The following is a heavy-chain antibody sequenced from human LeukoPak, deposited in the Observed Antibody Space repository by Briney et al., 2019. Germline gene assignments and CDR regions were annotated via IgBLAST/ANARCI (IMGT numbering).Heavy chain of an antibody. CDR2: IYSGGST. CDR1: GFTVSNNY. Sequence: PGGSLRLPCAASGFTVSNNYMSWVRQAPGKGLEWASVIYSGGSTYYADSVKGRFTISRDNSKNTLYLQMNSLRAEDTAVYYCARVPRGYDSPWGQGTLVTVSS. V-gene: IGHV3-53*01. CDR3: ARVPRGYDSP. D-gene: IGHD3-22*01. J-gene: IGHJ5*02.